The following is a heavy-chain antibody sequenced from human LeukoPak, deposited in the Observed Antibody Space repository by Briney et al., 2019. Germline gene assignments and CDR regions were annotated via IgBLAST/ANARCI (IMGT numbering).Heavy chain of an antibody. CDR1: GGAMSGYY. Sequence: ASETLSLTCTVSGGAMSGYYWTWIRQSPGRRLEWIAYIHYSGSTNYNPSLKSRVTISVDTSKNQFSLKLSSVTAADTAVYYCARTNYYDSSGYDYWGQGTLVTVSS. CDR2: IHYSGST. J-gene: IGHJ4*02. D-gene: IGHD3-22*01. V-gene: IGHV4-59*08. CDR3: ARTNYYDSSGYDY.